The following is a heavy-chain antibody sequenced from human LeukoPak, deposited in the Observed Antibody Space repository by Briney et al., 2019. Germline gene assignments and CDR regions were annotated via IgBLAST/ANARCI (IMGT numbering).Heavy chain of an antibody. J-gene: IGHJ3*01. CDR2: IYSGSNT. CDR1: GFTVSSNY. D-gene: IGHD3-16*02. V-gene: IGHV3-53*01. CDR3: ARAGLSSAFDL. Sequence: PGGSLRLSCAASGFTVSSNYMTWVRQAPGKGREWVSVIYSGSNTYYADSVKGRFIISRDNSKNTQYLQMNTLRAEDTALYYCARAGLSSAFDLWGQGTMVTVSS.